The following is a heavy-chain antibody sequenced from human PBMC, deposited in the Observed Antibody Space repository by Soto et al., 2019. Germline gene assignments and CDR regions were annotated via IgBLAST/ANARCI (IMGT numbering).Heavy chain of an antibody. CDR2: INSDGSST. CDR3: ARDPGQLVDVYYYYYMDV. D-gene: IGHD6-6*01. Sequence: GGSLRLSCAASGFTFSSYWMHWVRQAPGKGLVWVSRINSDGSSTSYADSVKGRFTISRDNAKNTLYLQMNSLRAEDTAVYYCARDPGQLVDVYYYYYMDVWGKGTTVTVSS. CDR1: GFTFSSYW. J-gene: IGHJ6*03. V-gene: IGHV3-74*01.